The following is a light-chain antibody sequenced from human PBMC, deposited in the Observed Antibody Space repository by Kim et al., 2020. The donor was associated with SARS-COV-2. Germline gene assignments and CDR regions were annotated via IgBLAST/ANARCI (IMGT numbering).Light chain of an antibody. CDR2: GAS. J-gene: IGKJ5*01. CDR3: QQYATSPIT. CDR1: QSFSRSY. V-gene: IGKV3-20*01. Sequence: PGEGATLSCRASQSFSRSYLGWYQQKPGQAPRLLIYGASNRATGIPDKFSGSWSGTDFTLTISRLEPEDFALYYCQQYATSPITFGQGTRLEIK.